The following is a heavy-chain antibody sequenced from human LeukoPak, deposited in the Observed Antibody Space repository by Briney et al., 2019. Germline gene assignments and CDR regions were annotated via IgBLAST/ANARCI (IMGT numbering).Heavy chain of an antibody. Sequence: PSETLSLTCTVSGDSINSYYWSWIRQPPGKGLEWIGYIYYTGNTNYNPSLKSRVTISLDTSKNQFSLKLSSVTAADTAVYYCARTRDGYNSDHWGQGTLVTISS. CDR3: ARTRDGYNSDH. CDR2: IYYTGNT. J-gene: IGHJ4*02. CDR1: GDSINSYY. D-gene: IGHD5-24*01. V-gene: IGHV4-59*01.